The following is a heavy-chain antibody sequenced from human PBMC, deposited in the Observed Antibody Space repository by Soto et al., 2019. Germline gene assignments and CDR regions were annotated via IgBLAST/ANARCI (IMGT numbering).Heavy chain of an antibody. CDR1: GYTFTGYY. V-gene: IGHV1-2*04. CDR2: INPNSGGT. J-gene: IGHJ6*02. D-gene: IGHD2-15*01. Sequence: ASVKVSCKASGYTFTGYYMHWVRQAPGQGLEWMGWINPNSGGTNYAQKFQGWVTMTRDTSISTAYMELSRLRSDDTAVYYCARAREGCSGGSCYSFFPAYYGTDVWGQGTTVTVSS. CDR3: ARAREGCSGGSCYSFFPAYYGTDV.